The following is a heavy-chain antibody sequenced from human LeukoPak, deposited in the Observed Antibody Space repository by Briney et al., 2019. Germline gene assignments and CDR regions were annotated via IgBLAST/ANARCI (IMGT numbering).Heavy chain of an antibody. Sequence: GGSLRLSCVASGFTFSNYAMSWVRQIPGRGLHWVSAISPEGGYTYYADSVKGGFTISRDNSKNTVYLQMNSLRVDDTALYSCVKQTPQGEIVVEPPVIVANWFDPWGQGTLVTVSS. J-gene: IGHJ5*02. CDR3: VKQTPQGEIVVEPPVIVANWFDP. V-gene: IGHV3-23*01. CDR2: ISPEGGYT. CDR1: GFTFSNYA. D-gene: IGHD2-2*01.